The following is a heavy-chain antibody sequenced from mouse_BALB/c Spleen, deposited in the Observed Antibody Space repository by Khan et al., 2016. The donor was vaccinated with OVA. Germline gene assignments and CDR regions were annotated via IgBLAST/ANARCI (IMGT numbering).Heavy chain of an antibody. V-gene: IGHV1-7*01. J-gene: IGHJ3*01. CDR3: ARRGLYGIFPY. Sequence: QVQLQQSGAELAKPGASVKMSCTASGYTFTTYWMHWIKQRPGQGLEWIGYINPSTGYTEYNQNSKDKATLTADESSSTAYMHLNSLTSEDSAGYSCARRGLYGIFPYWGQGTLVTVSA. CDR1: GYTFTTYW. CDR2: INPSTGYT. D-gene: IGHD2-10*02.